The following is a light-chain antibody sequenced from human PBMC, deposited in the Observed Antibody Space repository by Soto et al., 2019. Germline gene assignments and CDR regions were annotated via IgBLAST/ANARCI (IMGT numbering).Light chain of an antibody. V-gene: IGKV1-5*03. CDR1: QSISIW. CDR3: QQYNNYPWT. Sequence: DIQMTQSPSTLSASVGDRVTITCRASQSISIWLAWYQQKPGKAHNLLISTASSVESGVPSRFIGSGSGTEFTLTISSLQPDDFATYYCQQYNNYPWTFGQGTKVEIK. J-gene: IGKJ1*01. CDR2: TAS.